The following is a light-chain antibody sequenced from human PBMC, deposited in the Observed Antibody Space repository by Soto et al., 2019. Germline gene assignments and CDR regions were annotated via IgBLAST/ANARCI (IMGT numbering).Light chain of an antibody. Sequence: QSALTQPASVSESPGQSITISCTGTSSDIGASTFVSWYQQHPGKAPKLLIYEVSNRPSGISNRFSGSKSANTAFLTISGLQAEDEADYYCSSARRDNTWVFGGGTKVTVL. V-gene: IGLV2-14*03. CDR1: SSDIGASTF. CDR3: SSARRDNTWV. J-gene: IGLJ3*02. CDR2: EVS.